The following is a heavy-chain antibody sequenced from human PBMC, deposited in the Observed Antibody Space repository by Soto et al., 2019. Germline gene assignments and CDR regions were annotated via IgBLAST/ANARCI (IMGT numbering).Heavy chain of an antibody. CDR1: GGSIGSYY. D-gene: IGHD6-6*01. CDR3: ARDDRDGSSSY. J-gene: IGHJ4*02. Sequence: PSETLSLTGTVSGGSIGSYYWSWIRQPPGKGLEWIGYIYYSGSTNYNPSLKSRVTISVDTSKNQFSLKLSSVTAADTAVYYCARDDRDGSSSYWGQGTLVTVSS. CDR2: IYYSGST. V-gene: IGHV4-59*01.